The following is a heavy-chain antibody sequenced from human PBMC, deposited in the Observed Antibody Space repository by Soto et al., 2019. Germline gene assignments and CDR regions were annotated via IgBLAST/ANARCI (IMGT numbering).Heavy chain of an antibody. CDR3: ARAPPKMGATPKVPSPRHLDY. J-gene: IGHJ4*02. CDR1: GYTFTSYY. V-gene: IGHV1-46*01. D-gene: IGHD1-26*01. Sequence: VASVKVSCKASGYTFTSYYMHWLRQAPGQGLEWMGIINPSGGSTSYAQKFQGRVTMTRDTSTSTVYMELSSLRSEDTAVYYCARAPPKMGATPKVPSPRHLDYWGQGTLVTVSS. CDR2: INPSGGST.